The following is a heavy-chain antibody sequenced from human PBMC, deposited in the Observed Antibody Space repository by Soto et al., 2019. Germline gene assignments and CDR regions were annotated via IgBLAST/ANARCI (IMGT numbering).Heavy chain of an antibody. D-gene: IGHD6-13*01. Sequence: QVQLVQSGSEVKKPGSSVKVSCKASGGTFSIYTIGWVRQAPGQGLEWMGRVIPIFDVTSYAQRFQGRVTITADKSTTTAYMELSSLRSEDTAVYYCARDRDNSNWPNFDYWGQGTLVTVSS. CDR2: VIPIFDVT. V-gene: IGHV1-69*02. J-gene: IGHJ4*02. CDR1: GGTFSIYT. CDR3: ARDRDNSNWPNFDY.